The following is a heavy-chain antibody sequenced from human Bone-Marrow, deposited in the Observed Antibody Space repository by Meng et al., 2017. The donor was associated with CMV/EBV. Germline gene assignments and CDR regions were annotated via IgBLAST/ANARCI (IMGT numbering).Heavy chain of an antibody. J-gene: IGHJ4*02. V-gene: IGHV6-1*01. CDR1: GDIVSSNSAA. CDR3: ARGVVPAALGY. Sequence: SCAISGDIVSSNSAAWNWISQSPSRGLEWLGRTYYRSKWYYGYALAVHSRITINPDTSRNHFTLQLNYVTPEDTAVYYCARGVVPAALGYWGQGTLVTVSS. CDR2: TYYRSKWYY. D-gene: IGHD2-2*01.